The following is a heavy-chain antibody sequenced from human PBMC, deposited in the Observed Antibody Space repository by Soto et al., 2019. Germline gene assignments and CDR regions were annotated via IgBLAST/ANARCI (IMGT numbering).Heavy chain of an antibody. J-gene: IGHJ4*02. CDR1: GGSISSND. D-gene: IGHD6-19*01. CDR3: ARHGRGSGWLTFDY. V-gene: IGHV4-59*08. Sequence: PSETISLPYSVSGGSISSNDGSWIRQPPGKGLEWIGYIYYSGTTNYNPSLKSRVTISVDTSKNQFSLKLTSVTAADTAMYYCARHGRGSGWLTFDYWGQGTLVTVSS. CDR2: IYYSGTT.